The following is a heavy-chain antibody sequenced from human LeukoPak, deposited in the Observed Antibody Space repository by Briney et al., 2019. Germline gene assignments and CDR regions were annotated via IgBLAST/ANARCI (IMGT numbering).Heavy chain of an antibody. CDR2: ISSSSSYI. D-gene: IGHD3-10*01. V-gene: IGHV3-21*01. CDR3: AREWFGEFYFDY. CDR1: GFTFSSYS. J-gene: IGHJ4*02. Sequence: GGSLRLSCAASGFTFSSYSMNWVRQAPGKGLEWVSSISSSSSYIYYADSVKGRFTISRDNAKNSLYLQMNSLRAEDTAVYYCAREWFGEFYFDYWGQGTLVTVSS.